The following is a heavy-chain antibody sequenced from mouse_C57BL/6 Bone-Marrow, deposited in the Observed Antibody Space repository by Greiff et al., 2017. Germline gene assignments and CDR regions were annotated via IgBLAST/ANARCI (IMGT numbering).Heavy chain of an antibody. CDR2: IDPRSGNT. CDR3: ARDSRREVAY. CDR1: GYTFTSYG. V-gene: IGHV1-81*01. J-gene: IGHJ3*01. Sequence: VQLQESGAELARPGASVTLSCKASGYTFTSYGISWVKQSPGQGLEWIGEIDPRSGNTYYNEKFKGKATLTADKSSSTAYMELRSLTSEDSAVYFCARDSRREVAYWGQGTLVTVSA.